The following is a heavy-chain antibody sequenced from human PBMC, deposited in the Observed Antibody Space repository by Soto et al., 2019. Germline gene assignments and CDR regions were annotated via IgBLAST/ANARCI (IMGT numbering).Heavy chain of an antibody. Sequence: QITLKESGPTLVKPTQTLTLTCTFSGFSLSTSGVGVGWIRQPPGKALEWLALIYWDDDKRYSPSLKSRLTNTKNTSKNLVVLTMTNMDPVDTATYYCAHRPSCSSGYSCYSGFDYWGQGTLVTVSS. V-gene: IGHV2-5*02. CDR1: GFSLSTSGVG. CDR3: AHRPSCSSGYSCYSGFDY. D-gene: IGHD2-15*01. CDR2: IYWDDDK. J-gene: IGHJ4*02.